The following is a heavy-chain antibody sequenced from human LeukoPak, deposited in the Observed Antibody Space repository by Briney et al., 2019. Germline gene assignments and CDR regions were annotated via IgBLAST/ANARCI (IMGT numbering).Heavy chain of an antibody. D-gene: IGHD5-24*01. CDR1: GFTLSSYS. Sequence: GGSLRLSCAASGFTLSSYSMNWVRQAPGKGLEWVSSISSSSSYIYYADSVKGRFTISRDNAKNSLYLQMSSLRAEDTAVYYCARDGYNDAFDIWGQGTMVTVSS. CDR3: ARDGYNDAFDI. CDR2: ISSSSSYI. J-gene: IGHJ3*02. V-gene: IGHV3-21*01.